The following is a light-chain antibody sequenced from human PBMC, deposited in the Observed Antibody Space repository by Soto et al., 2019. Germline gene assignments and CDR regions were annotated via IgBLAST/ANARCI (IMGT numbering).Light chain of an antibody. CDR3: QQYDKSVLT. CDR1: QSVSSSY. CDR2: AAS. J-gene: IGKJ4*01. Sequence: EIALTQSPGTLSLSPGERATLSCRASQSVSSSYLAWYQQKAGQAPRLLIYAASRRATGIPDRFSGSGSGTDFTLTISRLEPEDFALYYCQQYDKSVLTFGGGTNVDIK. V-gene: IGKV3-20*01.